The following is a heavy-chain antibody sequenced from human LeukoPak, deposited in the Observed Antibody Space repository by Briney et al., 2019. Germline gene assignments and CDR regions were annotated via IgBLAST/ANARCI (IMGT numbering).Heavy chain of an antibody. V-gene: IGHV3-15*01. CDR1: GFTFSNAW. Sequence: PGGSLRLSCAASGFTFSNAWMSWVRQAPGKGLEWVGRIKSKTDGGTTDYAAPVKGRFTISRDDSKNTLYLQMNSLKTEDTAVYYCARDQGFGGYYYGAYGMDVWGQGTTVTVSS. J-gene: IGHJ6*02. D-gene: IGHD5-18*01. CDR3: ARDQGFGGYYYGAYGMDV. CDR2: IKSKTDGGTT.